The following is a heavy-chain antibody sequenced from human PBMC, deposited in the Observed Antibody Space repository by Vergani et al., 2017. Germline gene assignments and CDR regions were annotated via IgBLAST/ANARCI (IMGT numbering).Heavy chain of an antibody. D-gene: IGHD3-9*01. CDR3: ARETDTGSSVSYNYYAMDV. Sequence: QAQLVESGGGLVKPGGSLRLSCAASGFTFSDHYMSWVRQAPGKGLEWISYMSSGDSIYYADSVKGRFTVSRDNTKNTLYLQMNSLRAEDTAVYYCARETDTGSSVSYNYYAMDVWGQGTTVSVSS. CDR1: GFTFSDHY. CDR2: MSSGDSI. V-gene: IGHV3-11*04. J-gene: IGHJ6*02.